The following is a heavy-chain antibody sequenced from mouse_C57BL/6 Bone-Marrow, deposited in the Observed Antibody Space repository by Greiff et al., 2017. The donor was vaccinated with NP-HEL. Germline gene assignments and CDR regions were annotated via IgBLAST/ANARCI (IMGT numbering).Heavy chain of an antibody. V-gene: IGHV1-75*01. D-gene: IGHD1-1*01. Sequence: QVQLQQSGPELVKPGASVKISCKASGYTFTDYYINWVKQRPGQGLEWIGWIFPGSGSTYYNEKFKGKATLTVDKSSSTAYMLLSSLTSEDSAVYFCARQIGTVVATSHFDYWGQGTTLTVSS. CDR3: ARQIGTVVATSHFDY. J-gene: IGHJ2*01. CDR1: GYTFTDYY. CDR2: IFPGSGST.